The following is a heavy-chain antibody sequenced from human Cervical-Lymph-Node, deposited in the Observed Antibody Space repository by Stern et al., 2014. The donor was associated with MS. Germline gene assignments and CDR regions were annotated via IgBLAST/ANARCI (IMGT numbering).Heavy chain of an antibody. CDR2: IFPVLGTP. V-gene: IGHV1-69*01. CDR1: GGTFSKFP. CDR3: ALSSETSDRWYSLGYDL. Sequence: QVQLVQSGAEVPKPGSSVKVSCKASGGTFSKFPSSWVRQAPGQGLEWMGGIFPVLGTPTYAQEFRGRVTITADVSTSTVYMELSSLRSDDTAVYYCALSSETSDRWYSLGYDLWGQGTLVTVSS. D-gene: IGHD6-13*01. J-gene: IGHJ5*02.